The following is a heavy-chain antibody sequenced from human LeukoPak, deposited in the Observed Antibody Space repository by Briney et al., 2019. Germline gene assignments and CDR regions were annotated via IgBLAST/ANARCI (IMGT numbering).Heavy chain of an antibody. Sequence: SETLFLTCAVSGGSISSGGYSWSWIRQPPGKGLEWIGYIYHSGSTYYHPSLKSRVTISVDRSKNQFSLKLSSVTAADTAVYYCARAAGVVVTAFFDYWGQGTLVTVSS. CDR1: GGSISSGGYS. J-gene: IGHJ4*02. CDR2: IYHSGST. CDR3: ARAAGVVVTAFFDY. D-gene: IGHD2-21*02. V-gene: IGHV4-30-2*01.